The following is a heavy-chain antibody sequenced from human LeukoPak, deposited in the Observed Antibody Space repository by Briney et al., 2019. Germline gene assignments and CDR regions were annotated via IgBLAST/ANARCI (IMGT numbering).Heavy chain of an antibody. D-gene: IGHD3-3*01. CDR2: IFYSGST. J-gene: IGHJ6*03. Sequence: SETLSLTCAVYGGSFSGYYWSWIRQPPGRGLEWIGSIFYSGSTYYNPSLKSRVTISVDTSKNQFSLKLSSVTAADTAVYYCARGYDFWSGYYTDNYYYYYYMDVWGKGTTVTVSS. V-gene: IGHV4-34*01. CDR1: GGSFSGYY. CDR3: ARGYDFWSGYYTDNYYYYYYMDV.